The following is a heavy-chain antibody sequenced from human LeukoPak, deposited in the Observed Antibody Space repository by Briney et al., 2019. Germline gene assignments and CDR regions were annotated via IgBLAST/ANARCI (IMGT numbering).Heavy chain of an antibody. D-gene: IGHD3-9*01. CDR2: ISAYNGNT. CDR3: ARGPLRYFDWLLSNHDAFDI. Sequence: ASVKVSCKASGYTFTSYGISWVRQAPGQGLEWMGWISAYNGNTNYAQKLQGRVTMTTDTSTSTAYMELSSLRSEDTAVYYCARGPLRYFDWLLSNHDAFDIWGQGTMVTVSS. J-gene: IGHJ3*02. CDR1: GYTFTSYG. V-gene: IGHV1-18*01.